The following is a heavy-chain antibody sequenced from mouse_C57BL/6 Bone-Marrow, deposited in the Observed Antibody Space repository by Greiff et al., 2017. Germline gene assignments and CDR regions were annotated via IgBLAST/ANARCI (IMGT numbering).Heavy chain of an antibody. J-gene: IGHJ3*01. Sequence: EVQGVESGGGLVQPGESLKLSCESNEYEFPSHDMSWVRKTPEKRLELVAAINSDGGSTYYPDTMERRVIISRDTTKKTLYLQMSSLRSEDTALYYCARGDYGRAWFAYWGQGTLVTVSA. V-gene: IGHV5-2*01. CDR3: ARGDYGRAWFAY. CDR1: EYEFPSHD. D-gene: IGHD2-4*01. CDR2: INSDGGST.